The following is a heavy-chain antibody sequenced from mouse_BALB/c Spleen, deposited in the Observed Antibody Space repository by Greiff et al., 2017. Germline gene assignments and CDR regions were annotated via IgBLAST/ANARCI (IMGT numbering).Heavy chain of an antibody. D-gene: IGHD1-1*01. Sequence: DVQLQESGPGLVKPSQSLSLSCSVTGYSITSGYFCYWIRQCPENKLELRVYISYDGSNNYNPSLKNQISITRDTSKNQFFLKLNSVTIEDTATYDCARIYYYGSSFDYWGQGTTLTVSS. CDR2: ISYDGSN. V-gene: IGHV3-6*02. CDR1: GYSITSGYF. J-gene: IGHJ2*01. CDR3: ARIYYYGSSFDY.